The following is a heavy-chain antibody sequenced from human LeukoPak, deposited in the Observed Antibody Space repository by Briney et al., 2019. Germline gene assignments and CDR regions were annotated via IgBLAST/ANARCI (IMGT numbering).Heavy chain of an antibody. CDR2: IHPNTGGT. D-gene: IGHD3-22*01. V-gene: IGHV1-2*02. Sequence: ASVKVSCKASGYTFTSYGISWVRQAPGQGLEWMGWIHPNTGGTKYAQKFQGRVTMTRDTSSCTAYMELSSLRSADTAVYYCASEYKYDSSGANAFDIWGQGTMVTVSS. CDR3: ASEYKYDSSGANAFDI. J-gene: IGHJ3*02. CDR1: GYTFTSYG.